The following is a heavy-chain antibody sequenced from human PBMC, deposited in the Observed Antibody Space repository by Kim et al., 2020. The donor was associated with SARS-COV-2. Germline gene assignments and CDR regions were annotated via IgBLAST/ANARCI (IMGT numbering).Heavy chain of an antibody. Sequence: GGSLRLSCAASGFTFSSYAMSWVRQAPGKGLEWVSAISGSGGRTYYADSVKGRFTISRDNSKNTLYLQMNSLRAEDTAVYYCAKAPRRGSPYGSGSYVVYFDYWGQGTLVTVSS. CDR1: GFTFSSYA. CDR3: AKAPRRGSPYGSGSYVVYFDY. V-gene: IGHV3-23*01. CDR2: ISGSGGRT. D-gene: IGHD3-10*01. J-gene: IGHJ4*02.